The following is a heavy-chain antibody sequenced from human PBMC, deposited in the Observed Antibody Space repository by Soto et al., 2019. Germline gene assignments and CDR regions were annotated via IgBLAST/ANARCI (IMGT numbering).Heavy chain of an antibody. D-gene: IGHD1-26*01. Sequence: GAAGKGSCKASGHNFPGDAMPWGGQATGQGLEWMGWMNPNSGNTGYAQKFQGRVTMTRNTSISTAYMELSSLRSEDTAVYYCAFRWGYYYYGMDVWGQGTTVTVSS. CDR2: MNPNSGNT. J-gene: IGHJ6*02. V-gene: IGHV1-8*01. CDR1: GHNFPGDA. CDR3: AFRWGYYYYGMDV.